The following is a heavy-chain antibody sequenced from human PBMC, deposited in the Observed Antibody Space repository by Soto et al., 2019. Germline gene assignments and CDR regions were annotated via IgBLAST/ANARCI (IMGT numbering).Heavy chain of an antibody. CDR1: GFTFSSYT. J-gene: IGHJ5*02. CDR3: ARLPFPWGWFDP. V-gene: IGHV3-48*04. Sequence: VQLVESGGGVVQPGRSLRLSCAASGFTFSSYTMHWVRQAPGKGLEWLSYISGSGRTIYSADSVKGRFTISRDNATNSLYLQMNNVRTEDTAVYYCARLPFPWGWFDPWGQGTLVTVSS. CDR2: ISGSGRTI. D-gene: IGHD3-16*01.